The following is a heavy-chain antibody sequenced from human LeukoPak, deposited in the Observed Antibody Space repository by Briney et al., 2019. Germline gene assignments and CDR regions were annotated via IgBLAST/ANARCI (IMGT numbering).Heavy chain of an antibody. CDR1: GFTVSSNY. Sequence: GGSLRLSCAASGFTVSSNYMTWVRQAPGKGLEWVLGIYSGGSTYYADSVKGRFTIFRDNSKNTLYLQMNNLRAEDTAVYYCARDLYSYGSDDYWGQGTLVTVSS. J-gene: IGHJ4*02. D-gene: IGHD5-18*01. CDR2: IYSGGST. V-gene: IGHV3-66*01. CDR3: ARDLYSYGSDDY.